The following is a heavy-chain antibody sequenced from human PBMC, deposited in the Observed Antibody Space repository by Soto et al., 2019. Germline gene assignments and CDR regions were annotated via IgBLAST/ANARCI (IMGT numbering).Heavy chain of an antibody. CDR2: ISGSGGST. V-gene: IGHV3-23*01. D-gene: IGHD6-13*01. CDR3: AKDPLYSSSWHGYYFDY. Sequence: GGSLRLSCAASGFTFSGYAMSWVRQAPGKGLEWVSAISGSGGSTYYADSVKGRFTISRDNSKNTLYLQMNSLRAEDTAVYYCAKDPLYSSSWHGYYFDYWGQGTLVTVSS. CDR1: GFTFSGYA. J-gene: IGHJ4*02.